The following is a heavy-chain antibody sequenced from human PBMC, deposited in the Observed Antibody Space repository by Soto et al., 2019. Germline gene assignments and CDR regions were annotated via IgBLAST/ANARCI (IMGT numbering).Heavy chain of an antibody. Sequence: EVQLLESGGGLVQPGGSLRLSCAASGFTFSSYAMSWVRQAPGKGLEWVSAISGSGGSTYYAGSVKGRFTISRDNSKSTLYLQMNSLRAEDTAVYYCAKDLLGTIGTTSDYWGQGTLVTVSS. J-gene: IGHJ4*02. V-gene: IGHV3-23*01. CDR2: ISGSGGST. CDR1: GFTFSSYA. D-gene: IGHD1-1*01. CDR3: AKDLLGTIGTTSDY.